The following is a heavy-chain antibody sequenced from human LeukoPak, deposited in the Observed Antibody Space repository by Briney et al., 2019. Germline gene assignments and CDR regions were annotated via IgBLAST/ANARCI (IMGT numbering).Heavy chain of an antibody. D-gene: IGHD3-22*01. CDR2: ISSSSSYI. Sequence: PGGSLRLSCAASGFTFSSYSMNWVRQAPGKGLEWVSSISSSSSYIYYADSVKGRLTISRDNAKNSLYLQMNSLRAEDTAVYYCARVSPDYYDSSGYVDIWGQGTMVTVSS. V-gene: IGHV3-21*01. J-gene: IGHJ3*02. CDR1: GFTFSSYS. CDR3: ARVSPDYYDSSGYVDI.